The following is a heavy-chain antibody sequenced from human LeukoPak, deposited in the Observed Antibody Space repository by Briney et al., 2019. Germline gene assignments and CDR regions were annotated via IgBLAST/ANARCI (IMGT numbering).Heavy chain of an antibody. CDR2: INHSGST. D-gene: IGHD2-2*01. V-gene: IGHV4-34*01. CDR3: AICYGSDAFDI. CDR1: GGSFSGYY. J-gene: IGHJ3*02. Sequence: SETLSLTCAVYGGSFSGYYWSWIRQPPGKGLEWIGEINHSGSTNYNPSLKSRVTISVDTSKNQFSLKLSSVTAADTAVYYCAICYGSDAFDIWGQGTMVTVSS.